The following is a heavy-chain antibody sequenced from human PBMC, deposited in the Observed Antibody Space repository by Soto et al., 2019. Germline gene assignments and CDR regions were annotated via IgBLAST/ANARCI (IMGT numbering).Heavy chain of an antibody. D-gene: IGHD4-17*01. J-gene: IGHJ4*02. V-gene: IGHV4-59*08. CDR3: ARGGDYGGNSDY. Sequence: PSETLSLTCTVSGGSISSYYWSWIRQPPGKGLEWIGYIYYSGSTNYNPSLKSRVTISVDTSKNQFSLKLSSVTAADTAVYYCARGGDYGGNSDYWGQGTLVTVSS. CDR1: GGSISSYY. CDR2: IYYSGST.